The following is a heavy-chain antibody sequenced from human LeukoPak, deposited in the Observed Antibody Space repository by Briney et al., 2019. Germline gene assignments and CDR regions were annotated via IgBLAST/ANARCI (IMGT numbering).Heavy chain of an antibody. D-gene: IGHD5-12*01. CDR3: ARAARRMVAMYYFDY. V-gene: IGHV1-46*01. CDR1: GYTFTSYY. J-gene: IGHJ4*02. Sequence: ASVKVSCKASGYTFTSYYMHWVRQAPGQGLEWMGIINPSGGSTSYAQKFQGRVTMTRDTSTSTVYMELCSLRSEDTAVYYCARAARRMVAMYYFDYWGQGTLVTVSS. CDR2: INPSGGST.